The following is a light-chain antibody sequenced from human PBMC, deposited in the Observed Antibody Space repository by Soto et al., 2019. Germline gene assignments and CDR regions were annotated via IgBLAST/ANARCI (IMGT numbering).Light chain of an antibody. CDR2: EVR. V-gene: IGLV2-14*01. Sequence: QSVLTQPASVSGSPGQSITISCAGTMRDVGAYNLVSWYQQHPGRVHQLIIYEVRNRPSGISFRFSGSKSGNTASLTISGLQAEDEADYYCSSFTSKSTLLFGGGTKVTVL. CDR3: SSFTSKSTLL. CDR1: MRDVGAYNL. J-gene: IGLJ2*01.